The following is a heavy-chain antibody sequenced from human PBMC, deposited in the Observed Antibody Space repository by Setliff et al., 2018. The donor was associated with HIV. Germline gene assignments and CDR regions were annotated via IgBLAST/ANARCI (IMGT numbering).Heavy chain of an antibody. CDR3: ARAPRSPLRWRDNLLSSSSFFMDV. V-gene: IGHV5-51*01. J-gene: IGHJ6*03. CDR1: GYIFTDYW. CDR2: IYPAGSDT. D-gene: IGHD2-21*01. Sequence: GESLKISCEASGYIFTDYWIGWVRQMPGKGLEWMGIIYPAGSDTRYSPSFQGQVTFSADKSISAVYLQWDSLKASDSAIYYCARAPRSPLRWRDNLLSSSSFFMDVWGKGTTVTVSS.